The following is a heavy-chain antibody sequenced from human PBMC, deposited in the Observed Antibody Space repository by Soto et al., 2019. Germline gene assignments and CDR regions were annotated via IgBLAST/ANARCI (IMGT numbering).Heavy chain of an antibody. J-gene: IGHJ6*02. V-gene: IGHV3-23*01. CDR2: KSGSGGST. CDR3: AKDRVTIFGVVIHYYYGMDV. D-gene: IGHD3-3*01. Sequence: EVQLLESGGGLVQPGGSLRLSCAASGFTFNSYAMLWVRQAPGEGLVCVTAKSGSGGSTYYADSVKGRFTISRDNSKNTLYLQMNSLRAEDTAVYYCAKDRVTIFGVVIHYYYGMDVWGQGTTVTVSS. CDR1: GFTFNSYA.